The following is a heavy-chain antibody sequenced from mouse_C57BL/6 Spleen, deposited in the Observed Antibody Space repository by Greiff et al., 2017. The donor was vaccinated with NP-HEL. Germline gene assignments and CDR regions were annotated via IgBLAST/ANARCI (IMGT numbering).Heavy chain of an antibody. CDR1: GYAFSSSW. Sequence: VKLMESGPELVKPGASVKISCKASGYAFSSSWMNWVKQRPGKGLEWIGRIYPGDGDTNYNGKFKGKATLTADKSSSTAYMQLSSLTSEDSAVYFCARNDRAMDYWGQGTSVTVSS. J-gene: IGHJ4*01. D-gene: IGHD2-12*01. V-gene: IGHV1-82*01. CDR3: ARNDRAMDY. CDR2: IYPGDGDT.